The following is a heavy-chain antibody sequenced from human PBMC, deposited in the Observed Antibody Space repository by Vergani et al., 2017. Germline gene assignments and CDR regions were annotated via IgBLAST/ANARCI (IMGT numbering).Heavy chain of an antibody. CDR3: ARSTGQGSGSYLGNPYDY. CDR1: GFTFSSYA. V-gene: IGHV3-23*01. CDR2: ISGSGGST. J-gene: IGHJ4*02. Sequence: EVQLLESGGGLVQPGGSLRLSCAASGFTFSSYAMSWVRQAPGKGLEWVSAISGSGGSTYYADSVKGRFTISRDNSKNTLYLQMNSLRAEDTAVYYCARSTGQGSGSYLGNPYDYWGQGTLVTVSS. D-gene: IGHD3-10*01.